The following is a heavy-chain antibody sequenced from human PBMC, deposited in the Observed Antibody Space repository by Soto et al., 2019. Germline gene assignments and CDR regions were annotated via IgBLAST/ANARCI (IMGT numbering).Heavy chain of an antibody. J-gene: IGHJ4*02. CDR2: ISDTAHRI. V-gene: IGHV3-23*01. CDR1: GFSFGSNS. Sequence: EVQLLESGGGLVQPGGSLRLSCSASGFSFGSNSMACVRQAPGKGLEWVSCISDTAHRIFHADSVKGRFTISRDNSRNSLYLQMNSLRAEDTALYYCVILALGKFDFWGQGTLVIVSS. D-gene: IGHD1-26*01. CDR3: VILALGKFDF.